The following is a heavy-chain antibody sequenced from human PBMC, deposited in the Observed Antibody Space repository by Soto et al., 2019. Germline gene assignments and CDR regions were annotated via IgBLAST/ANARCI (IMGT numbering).Heavy chain of an antibody. CDR2: IIPIFATA. J-gene: IGHJ5*02. CDR1: GDTFSSYA. CDR3: ARDRGPSSGYYPYWFDP. V-gene: IGHV1-69*12. Sequence: QVQLVQSGAEVKKPGSSVKVSCKDSGDTFSSYAITWVRQAPGQGLEWMGGIIPIFATANYAQKFQGRVTITADESTSTAYMELSSLRSEDTAVYYCARDRGPSSGYYPYWFDPWGQGTLVTVSS. D-gene: IGHD3-22*01.